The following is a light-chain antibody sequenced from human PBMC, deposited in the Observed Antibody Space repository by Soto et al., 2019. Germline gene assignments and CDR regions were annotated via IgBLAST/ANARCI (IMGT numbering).Light chain of an antibody. CDR3: QQSYSTLTWT. CDR2: AAS. V-gene: IGKV1-39*01. CDR1: QSISSY. Sequence: DIQMTQSPSSLSASVGDRVTITCRASQSISSYLNWYQQKPGKAPKLLIYAASSLQSGVPSRFSGSGSGTDFTLTISSLQPEDFATYYCQQSYSTLTWTFXQGTKLDIK. J-gene: IGKJ1*01.